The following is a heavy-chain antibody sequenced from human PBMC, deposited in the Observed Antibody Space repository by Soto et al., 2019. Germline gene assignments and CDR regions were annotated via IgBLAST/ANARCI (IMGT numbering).Heavy chain of an antibody. CDR2: IYYSGST. J-gene: IGHJ4*02. CDR3: SRHRARFLQSLYFHY. V-gene: IGHV4-59*08. Sequence: SETLSLTCTVSGGSISSYYWSWIRQPPGKGLEWIGYIYYSGSTNYNPSLKSRVTISVDTSKNQFSLKLSSVTAADTAVYYCSRHRARFLQSLYFHYCCQGTLVTVSS. CDR1: GGSISSYY. D-gene: IGHD3-3*01.